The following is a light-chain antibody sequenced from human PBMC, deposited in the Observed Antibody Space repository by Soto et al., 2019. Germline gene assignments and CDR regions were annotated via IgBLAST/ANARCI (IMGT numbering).Light chain of an antibody. V-gene: IGKV4-1*01. Sequence: DIVMTQSPDSLAVSLGEMATINCKSSQSVLYSSNNKNYLAWYQQKPGQAPRLLIYGASLRATGIPDRFSGSGSGTDFTLTISRLEPEDFAVYHCQQYGWSPLTFGGGTKVDI. CDR3: QQYGWSPLT. J-gene: IGKJ4*01. CDR1: QSVLYSSNNKNY. CDR2: GAS.